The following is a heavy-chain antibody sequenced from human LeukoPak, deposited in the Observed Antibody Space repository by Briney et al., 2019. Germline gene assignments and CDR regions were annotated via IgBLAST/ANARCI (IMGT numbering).Heavy chain of an antibody. D-gene: IGHD1-26*01. Sequence: SETLSLTCTVSGGFISSYDWSWIRQPAGKGLEWVGRIYTSGSTNFNPSLKSRVTISVDTSKNQFSLKLSSVTAADTAVYYCARVRYQGADKTPLSSYYMYVWGKGTTVTISS. J-gene: IGHJ6*03. CDR2: IYTSGST. CDR3: ARVRYQGADKTPLSSYYMYV. V-gene: IGHV4-4*07. CDR1: GGFISSYD.